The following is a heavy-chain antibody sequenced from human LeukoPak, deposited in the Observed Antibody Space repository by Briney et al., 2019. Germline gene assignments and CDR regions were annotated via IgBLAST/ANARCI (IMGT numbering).Heavy chain of an antibody. Sequence: SETLSLTCTVSGGSISSYYWSWIRQPPGKGLEWIGYIYYSGSTNYNPSLKSRVTISVDTSKNQFSLKLSSVTAADTAVYYCARHRRQLLERPPGYYFDYWGQGTLVTVSS. D-gene: IGHD1-1*01. CDR2: IYYSGST. V-gene: IGHV4-59*08. J-gene: IGHJ4*02. CDR1: GGSISSYY. CDR3: ARHRRQLLERPPGYYFDY.